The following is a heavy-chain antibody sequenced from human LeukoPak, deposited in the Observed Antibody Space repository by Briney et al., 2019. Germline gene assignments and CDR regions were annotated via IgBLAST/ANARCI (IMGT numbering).Heavy chain of an antibody. J-gene: IGHJ6*03. D-gene: IGHD4-23*01. V-gene: IGHV3-7*01. CDR3: ARDMTTVVSSYYYYYMDV. Sequence: GGSLRLSCAASGFTLSSYWMSWVRQAPGKGLEWVANIKQDGSEKYYVDSVKGRFTISRDNAKNSLYLQMNSLRAEDTAVYYCARDMTTVVSSYYYYYMDVWGKGTTVTVSS. CDR2: IKQDGSEK. CDR1: GFTLSSYW.